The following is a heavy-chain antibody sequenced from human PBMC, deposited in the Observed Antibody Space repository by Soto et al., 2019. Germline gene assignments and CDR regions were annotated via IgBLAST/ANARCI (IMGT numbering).Heavy chain of an antibody. CDR3: ARERGRGPPNCSSTSCDVSYYYYMDV. D-gene: IGHD2-2*01. J-gene: IGHJ6*03. CDR2: MYNIGTT. V-gene: IGHV4-61*08. Sequence: SETLSLTCSVSGGSISSGDYYWSWIRQPPGKGLEWIGYMYNIGTTYYNPSLKSRVTISVDTSKNQFSLKVSSVTAADTAVYYCARERGRGPPNCSSTSCDVSYYYYMDVWGKGTTVTVSS. CDR1: GGSISSGDYY.